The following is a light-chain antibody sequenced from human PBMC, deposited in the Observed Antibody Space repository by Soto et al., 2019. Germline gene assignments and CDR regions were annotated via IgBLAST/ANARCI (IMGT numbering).Light chain of an antibody. CDR3: ASWDDSLNGVI. V-gene: IGLV1-44*01. CDR1: SSNIGSNT. J-gene: IGLJ2*01. Sequence: QSVLTQPPSASGTPGQGVTISCSGSSSNIGSNTVNWYQQLPGTAPKLLIYSNIQRPSGVPDRFSGSKSGTSASLAISGLQSEDEADYYCASWDDSLNGVIFGGGTQLTVL. CDR2: SNI.